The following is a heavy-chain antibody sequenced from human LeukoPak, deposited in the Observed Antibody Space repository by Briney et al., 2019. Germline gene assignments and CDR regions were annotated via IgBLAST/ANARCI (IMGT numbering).Heavy chain of an antibody. CDR1: GFIFSNYG. Sequence: GGSLRLSCAASGFIFSNYGMNWVRQAPGKGLEWVAAISASGSATSYADSVRGRFTISRDNSKSTTYLQMNSLRAEDTAVFYCAKDLYLRDFRSGYFDYWGQGIPVTVSS. CDR3: AKDLYLRDFRSGYFDY. CDR2: ISASGSAT. D-gene: IGHD3-3*01. V-gene: IGHV3-23*01. J-gene: IGHJ4*02.